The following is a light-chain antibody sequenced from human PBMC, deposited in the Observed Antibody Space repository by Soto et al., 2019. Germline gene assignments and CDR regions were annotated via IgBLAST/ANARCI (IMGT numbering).Light chain of an antibody. J-gene: IGLJ2*01. Sequence: QSVLTQPPSVSGAPVQRVTISCTGSSSNIGAGYNVHWYQQLLGTAPKLLIYANSNRPSGVPDRFSGSKSGTSASLAITGLQAEDEADYYCQSYDSSLSEGVFGGGTKVTVL. CDR1: SSNIGAGYN. V-gene: IGLV1-40*01. CDR2: ANS. CDR3: QSYDSSLSEGV.